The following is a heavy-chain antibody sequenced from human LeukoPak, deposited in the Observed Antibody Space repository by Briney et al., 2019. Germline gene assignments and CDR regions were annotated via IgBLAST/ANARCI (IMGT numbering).Heavy chain of an antibody. Sequence: GGSLRLSCATSGFTFSGSDMHWVRQASGKGLEWVGRIRSKANSYATAYAASLRGRFTISRDDSKNTAYLQMNSMRAEDTAVYYCARLAMVRGVIKYYYYYYYMDVWGKGTTVTISS. CDR3: ARLAMVRGVIKYYYYYYYMDV. V-gene: IGHV3-73*01. D-gene: IGHD3-10*01. CDR2: IRSKANSYAT. CDR1: GFTFSGSD. J-gene: IGHJ6*03.